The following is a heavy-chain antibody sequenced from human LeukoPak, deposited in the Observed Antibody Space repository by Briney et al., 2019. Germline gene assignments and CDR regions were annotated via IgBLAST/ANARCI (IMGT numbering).Heavy chain of an antibody. CDR1: GFSFSSYA. CDR3: AIDPRYCSSTSCLDY. CDR2: ISGSGVST. D-gene: IGHD2-2*01. J-gene: IGHJ4*02. V-gene: IGHV3-23*01. Sequence: GGSLRLSCAASGFSFSSYAMSWVRQAPGKGLEWVSTISGSGVSTYYADSVKGRFTISRDNSKNTLYLQMNSLRAEDTALYYCAIDPRYCSSTSCLDYWGQGALVTVSS.